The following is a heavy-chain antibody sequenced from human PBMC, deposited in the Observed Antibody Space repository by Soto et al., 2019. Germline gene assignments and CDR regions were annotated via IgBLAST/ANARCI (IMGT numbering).Heavy chain of an antibody. CDR3: ARTSSSWYAFAFDI. Sequence: QVQLQESGPGLVKPSQTLSLTCTVSGGSISSGGYYWSWIRQHPGKSLEWIGYIYYSGSTYYNPSLKSRVTISVDTSKNQFSLKLSSVTAADTAVYYCARTSSSWYAFAFDIWGQGTMVTVSS. CDR2: IYYSGST. V-gene: IGHV4-31*03. D-gene: IGHD6-13*01. CDR1: GGSISSGGYY. J-gene: IGHJ3*02.